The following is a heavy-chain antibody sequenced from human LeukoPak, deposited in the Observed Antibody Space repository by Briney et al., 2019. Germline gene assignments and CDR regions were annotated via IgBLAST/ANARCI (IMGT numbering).Heavy chain of an antibody. CDR1: GGSFSGYY. V-gene: IGHV4-34*01. CDR2: INHSGST. D-gene: IGHD1-1*01. CDR3: ARAVRQVYKD. Sequence: PSETLSLTCAVYGGSFSGYYWSWIRQPPGKGLEWIGEINHSGSTNYNPSLKGRVTVSVDTSKNQFSLKLSSVTAADTAVYYCARAVRQVYKDWGQGTMVTVSS. J-gene: IGHJ3*01.